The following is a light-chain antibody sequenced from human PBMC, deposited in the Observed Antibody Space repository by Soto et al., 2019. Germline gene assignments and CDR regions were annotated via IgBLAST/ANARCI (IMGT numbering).Light chain of an antibody. CDR3: QAWDSSTVV. CDR2: QDS. Sequence: SSELTQPPSVSVSPGQTASITCSGDKLGDKYACWYQQKPGQSPVLVIYQDSNRPSGIPERFSGSNSGNTATLTISGTQAMDEADYYCQAWDSSTVVFGGGTKVTVL. J-gene: IGLJ2*01. CDR1: KLGDKY. V-gene: IGLV3-1*01.